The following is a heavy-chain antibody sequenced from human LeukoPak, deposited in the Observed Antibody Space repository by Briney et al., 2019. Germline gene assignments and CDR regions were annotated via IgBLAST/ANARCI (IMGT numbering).Heavy chain of an antibody. J-gene: IGHJ6*04. D-gene: IGHD5-12*01. CDR1: GFTFDDYA. V-gene: IGHV3-43D*04. CDR3: AKDKEYSGFGPILSGYYYGMDV. Sequence: GGSLRLSCAASGFTFDDYAMHWVRQAPGKGLEWVSLISWDGGSTYYADSVKGRFTISRDDSRHTLYLQMNSLGAEDTALYYCAKDKEYSGFGPILSGYYYGMDVWGKGTTVTVSS. CDR2: ISWDGGST.